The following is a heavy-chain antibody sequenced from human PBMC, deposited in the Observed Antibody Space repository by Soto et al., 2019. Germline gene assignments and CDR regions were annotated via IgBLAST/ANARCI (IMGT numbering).Heavy chain of an antibody. Sequence: QVQLQESGPGLVKPSETLSLTCTVSGGSISSYYWSWIRQPPGKGLEWIGYISYSGSTNYNPSLKSRVTISVDTSKNLFSLKLSSVTAADTAVYYCARRGRRDNNWNDFDYWGQGTLVTVSS. CDR3: ARRGRRDNNWNDFDY. V-gene: IGHV4-59*08. CDR2: ISYSGST. CDR1: GGSISSYY. J-gene: IGHJ4*02. D-gene: IGHD1-1*01.